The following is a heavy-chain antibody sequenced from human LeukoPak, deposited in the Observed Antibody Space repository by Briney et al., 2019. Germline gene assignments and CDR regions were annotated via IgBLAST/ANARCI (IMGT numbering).Heavy chain of an antibody. D-gene: IGHD6-13*01. CDR3: ARDDTYSSSWSRYYYYYGMDV. CDR2: INPNSGGT. J-gene: IGHJ6*02. Sequence: ASVKVSCKASGYTFTGYYMHWVRQAPGQALEWMGWINPNSGGTNYAQKFQGRVTMTRDTSISTAYMELSRLRSDDTAVYYCARDDTYSSSWSRYYYYYGMDVWGQGTTVTVSS. CDR1: GYTFTGYY. V-gene: IGHV1-2*02.